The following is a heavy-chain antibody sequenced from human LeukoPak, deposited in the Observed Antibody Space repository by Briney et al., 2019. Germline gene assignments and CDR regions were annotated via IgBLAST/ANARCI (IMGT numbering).Heavy chain of an antibody. CDR3: ARHLLGYCSGGNCYYFDF. D-gene: IGHD2-15*01. J-gene: IGHJ4*02. V-gene: IGHV4-39*01. Sequence: PSQTLSLTCTVSAGSISNGDYYWGWIRQPPGKGLEWIGSSYYSGSTYYNPSLKSRVTISVDTSKNQFSLKLSSVTAADTAVYYCARHLLGYCSGGNCYYFDFWGQGTLVTVSS. CDR2: SYYSGST. CDR1: AGSISNGDYY.